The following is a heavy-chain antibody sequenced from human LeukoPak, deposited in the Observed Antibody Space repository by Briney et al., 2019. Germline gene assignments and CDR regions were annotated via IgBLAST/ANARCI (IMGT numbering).Heavy chain of an antibody. CDR1: GFTFSDYP. D-gene: IGHD3-22*01. Sequence: GGSLRLSCGTSGFTFSDYPMSWVRQAPGKGLEWVSVIYSGGSTYYADSVRGRFTISRDKSKNTLYLQMNSLRAEDTAVYYCATYGSSGYFDYWGQGTLVTVSS. V-gene: IGHV3-53*01. J-gene: IGHJ4*02. CDR2: IYSGGST. CDR3: ATYGSSGYFDY.